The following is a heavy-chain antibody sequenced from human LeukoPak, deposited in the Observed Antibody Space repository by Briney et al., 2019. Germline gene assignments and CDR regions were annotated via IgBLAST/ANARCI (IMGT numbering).Heavy chain of an antibody. CDR3: AGPEITMTY. CDR2: IYYSGST. D-gene: IGHD3-22*01. V-gene: IGHV4-59*08. J-gene: IGHJ4*02. Sequence: SETLSLTCTVSGGSISSYYWSWIRQPPGKGLEWIGYIYYSGSTNYNPSLKSRVTISVDTSKNQFSLKLSSVTAADTAVYYCAGPEITMTYWGQGTLVTVSS. CDR1: GGSISSYY.